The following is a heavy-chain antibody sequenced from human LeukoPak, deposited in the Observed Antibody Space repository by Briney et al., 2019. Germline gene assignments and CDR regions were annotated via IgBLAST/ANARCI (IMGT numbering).Heavy chain of an antibody. D-gene: IGHD3-16*02. CDR3: ARTSYDYVWGSYRPNWFDP. V-gene: IGHV4-59*01. CDR2: IYYSGST. Sequence: SETLSLTCTVSGGSISSYYWRWIRQPPGKGLEWVGYIYYSGSTNYNPSLKSRVTILVDPYKHQFSLKLSSVTAADTAVYYCARTSYDYVWGSYRPNWFDPWGQGTLVTDSS. J-gene: IGHJ5*02. CDR1: GGSISSYY.